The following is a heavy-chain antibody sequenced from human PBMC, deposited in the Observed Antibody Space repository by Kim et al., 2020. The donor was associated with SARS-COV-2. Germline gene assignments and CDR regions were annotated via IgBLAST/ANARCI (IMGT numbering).Heavy chain of an antibody. J-gene: IGHJ5*02. D-gene: IGHD2-2*01. CDR3: ARPAGPSFWFDP. Sequence: NYAQRLPGRVTTTTDTSTSTAYMELRSLRSDDTAVYYCARPAGPSFWFDPWGQGTLVTVSS. V-gene: IGHV1-18*01.